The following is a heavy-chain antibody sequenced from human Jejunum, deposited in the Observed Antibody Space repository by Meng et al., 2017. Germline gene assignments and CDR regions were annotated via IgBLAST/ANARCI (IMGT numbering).Heavy chain of an antibody. CDR3: AREWSGSFRHFDY. J-gene: IGHJ4*02. D-gene: IGHD3-16*02. CDR1: GGPFSGYY. V-gene: IGHV4-34*01. CDR2: INHSGST. Sequence: QVELQPGGAGLAQPSKTLSLPCAVYGGPFSGYYCNCIRQPPGKGLEWIGKINHSGSTNYDPSLKSRVTISVDTSKNQFSLNLTSVTAADTAVFYCAREWSGSFRHFDYWGQGTLVTVSS.